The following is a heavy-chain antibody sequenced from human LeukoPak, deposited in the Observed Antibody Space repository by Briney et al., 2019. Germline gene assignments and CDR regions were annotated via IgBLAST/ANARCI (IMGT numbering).Heavy chain of an antibody. Sequence: PSETLPLTCTVSGGSVSSGSYYWSWIRQPPGKGLEWIGYIYYSGSTNYNPSLKSRVTISVDTSKNQFSLKLSSVTAVDTAMYYCARWVSTVVRVGFDYWGQGTLVTVSS. CDR1: GGSVSSGSYY. CDR3: ARWVSTVVRVGFDY. J-gene: IGHJ4*02. D-gene: IGHD4-23*01. V-gene: IGHV4-61*01. CDR2: IYYSGST.